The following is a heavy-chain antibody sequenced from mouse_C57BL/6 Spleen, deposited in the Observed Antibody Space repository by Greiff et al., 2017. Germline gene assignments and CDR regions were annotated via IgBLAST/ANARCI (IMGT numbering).Heavy chain of an antibody. CDR3: ASTDSKGGYFDF. CDR1: GYTFTSYT. J-gene: IGHJ1*03. Sequence: VKLMESGAELARPGASVKMSCKASGYTFTSYTMHWVKQRPGQGLEWIGYINPSSGYTKSNQKFKDKATLTADKSSSTAYMQLSSLTSEDSAVYYCASTDSKGGYFDFWGTGTTVTVSS. D-gene: IGHD2-5*01. CDR2: INPSSGYT. V-gene: IGHV1-4*01.